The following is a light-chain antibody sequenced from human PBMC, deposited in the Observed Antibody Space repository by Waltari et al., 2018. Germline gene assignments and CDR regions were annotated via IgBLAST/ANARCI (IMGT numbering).Light chain of an antibody. Sequence: QTVGTQEPSLSVSLGGAGTLNCALRPGSVSSTSYPTWYQQTPGQPPRTLMYKGISRSSGVPDRFSGSILGNTAALTITGAQADDESDYYCSMYMGSGVWVFGGGTKLTVL. CDR1: PGSVSSTSY. J-gene: IGLJ3*02. CDR2: KGI. CDR3: SMYMGSGVWV. V-gene: IGLV8-61*01.